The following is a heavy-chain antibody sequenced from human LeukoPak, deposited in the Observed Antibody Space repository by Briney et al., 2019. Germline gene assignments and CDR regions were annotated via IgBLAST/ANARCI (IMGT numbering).Heavy chain of an antibody. J-gene: IGHJ4*02. CDR3: AKDRGYIPDY. Sequence: GGSLRLSRAASGFTFSSYGMHWVRQAPGKGLEWVAFIRYDGSNKYYADSVKGRFTISRDNSKNTLYLQMNSLRAEDTAVYYCAKDRGYIPDYWGQGTLVTVSS. D-gene: IGHD6-25*01. CDR2: IRYDGSNK. CDR1: GFTFSSYG. V-gene: IGHV3-30*02.